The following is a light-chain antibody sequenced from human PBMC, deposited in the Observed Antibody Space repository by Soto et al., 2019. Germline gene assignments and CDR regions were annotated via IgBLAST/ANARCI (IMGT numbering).Light chain of an antibody. CDR2: EVS. J-gene: IGLJ1*01. V-gene: IGLV2-14*01. CDR3: SSYTSSSSYV. CDR1: SSDVGGYNY. Sequence: QSALTHPASVSGSPGQSITISCTGTSSDVGGYNYVSWYQQHPGKAPKLMIYEVSNRPSGVSNRFSGSKSGNTASLTISGLQAEDEADYYCSSYTSSSSYVFGTGTKGTVL.